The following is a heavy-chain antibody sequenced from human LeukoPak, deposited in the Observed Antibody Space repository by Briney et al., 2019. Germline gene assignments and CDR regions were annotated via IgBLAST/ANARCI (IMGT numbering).Heavy chain of an antibody. D-gene: IGHD3-10*01. J-gene: IGHJ4*02. CDR1: GFNFSSYA. CDR2: ISYDGSIK. CDR3: AKNMVRGVVTVRAFDY. V-gene: IGHV3-30*04. Sequence: PGGSLRLSCAASGFNFSSYAMHWVRQAPGKGLEWVALISYDGSIKYYADSVKGRFTISRDNSKNTLYLQMNSQRAEDTAVYYCAKNMVRGVVTVRAFDYWGQGTLVTVSS.